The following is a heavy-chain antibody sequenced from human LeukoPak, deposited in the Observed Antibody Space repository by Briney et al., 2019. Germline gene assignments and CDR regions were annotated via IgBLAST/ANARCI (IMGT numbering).Heavy chain of an antibody. V-gene: IGHV4-4*07. CDR1: GGSISSNYY. Sequence: SETLSLTCTVSGGSISSNYYWSWIRQPAGKGLEWIGRIYTSGSTNYNPSLTSRVTISVDPSKNQFSLKLSSVTATDTAVYYCARVGDCSVDSNCYHFADWFDPWGQGTLVTVSS. D-gene: IGHD2-15*01. CDR3: ARVGDCSVDSNCYHFADWFDP. CDR2: IYTSGST. J-gene: IGHJ5*02.